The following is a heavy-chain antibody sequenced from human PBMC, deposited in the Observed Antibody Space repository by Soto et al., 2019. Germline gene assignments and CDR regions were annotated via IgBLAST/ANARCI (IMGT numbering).Heavy chain of an antibody. J-gene: IGHJ5*02. V-gene: IGHV4-34*01. D-gene: IGHD2-15*01. Sequence: QVQLQQWGAGLLKPSETLSLTCAVYGGSFSGYYWSWIRQPPGKGLEWIGEINHSGSTNYNPSLKSRVTISVDTSKNQFSLKLSSVTAADTAVYYCARGLSGGSYNWFDPWGQGTLVTVSS. CDR2: INHSGST. CDR1: GGSFSGYY. CDR3: ARGLSGGSYNWFDP.